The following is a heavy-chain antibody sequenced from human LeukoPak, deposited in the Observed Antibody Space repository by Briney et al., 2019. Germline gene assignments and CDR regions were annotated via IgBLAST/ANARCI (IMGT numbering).Heavy chain of an antibody. CDR1: GYTFTCYY. V-gene: IGHV1-2*02. CDR2: INPKSGVT. D-gene: IGHD6-6*01. CDR3: ARDLGVAVRPFSLFY. Sequence: ASVKVSCKASGYTFTCYYIHWVRQAPGQGPEWMGWINPKSGVTNYAQKFQGRVTMTSDTSISTAYMNFSRLRSDDTAMYYCARDLGVAVRPFSLFYWGQGTLVTVSS. J-gene: IGHJ4*02.